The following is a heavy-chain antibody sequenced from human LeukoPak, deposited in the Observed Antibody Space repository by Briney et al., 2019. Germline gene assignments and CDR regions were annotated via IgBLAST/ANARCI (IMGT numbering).Heavy chain of an antibody. J-gene: IGHJ4*02. CDR3: ASASSESYYWALDY. V-gene: IGHV3-74*01. Sequence: PGGSLRLSCAASGFNIGSYWMNWVRQRPGKGLVWVARISSDRKSISYADSVKGRFTISRDNSKNTLYLQMDSLRAEDTAVYYCASASSESYYWALDYWGQGTLVTVSS. CDR1: GFNIGSYW. CDR2: ISSDRKSI. D-gene: IGHD3-10*01.